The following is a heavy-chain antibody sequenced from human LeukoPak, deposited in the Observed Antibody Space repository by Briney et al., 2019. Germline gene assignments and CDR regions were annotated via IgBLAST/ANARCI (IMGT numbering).Heavy chain of an antibody. D-gene: IGHD1-26*01. CDR1: GYSISSGYY. J-gene: IGHJ4*02. V-gene: IGHV4-38-2*01. CDR2: IYHSGST. Sequence: KPSETLSLTCAVSGYSISSGYYWGWIRPPPGKGLEWIGSIYHSGSTYYNPSLKSRVTISVDTSKNQFSLKLSSVTAADTAVYYCASRGGGYSDDFDYWGQGTLVTVSS. CDR3: ASRGGGYSDDFDY.